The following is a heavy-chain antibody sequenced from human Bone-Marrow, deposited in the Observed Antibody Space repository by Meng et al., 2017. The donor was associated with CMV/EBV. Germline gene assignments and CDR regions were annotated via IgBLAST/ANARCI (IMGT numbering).Heavy chain of an antibody. V-gene: IGHV3-30*02. CDR2: IRYDGSNK. D-gene: IGHD6-13*01. CDR3: AKCSPGYSSSCPSAY. J-gene: IGHJ4*02. Sequence: GESLKISCAASGFTFSSYGMHWVRQAPGKGLEWVAFIRYDGSNKYYADSVEGRFTISRDNSKNTLYLQMNSLRAEDTAVYYCAKCSPGYSSSCPSAYWGPGPLVTSSS. CDR1: GFTFSSYG.